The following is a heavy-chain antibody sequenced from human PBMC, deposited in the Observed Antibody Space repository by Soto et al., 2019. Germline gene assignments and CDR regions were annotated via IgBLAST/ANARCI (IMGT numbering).Heavy chain of an antibody. CDR3: ARAKEVKSFWSGYYVDY. V-gene: IGHV4-34*01. CDR1: GGSFSGYY. D-gene: IGHD3-3*01. Sequence: PSETLSLTCAVYGGSFSGYYWSWIRQPPGKGLEWIGEINHSGSTNYNPSLKSRVTISVDTSKNQFSLKLSSVTAADTAVYYCARAKEVKSFWSGYYVDYWGQGTLVTVSS. CDR2: INHSGST. J-gene: IGHJ4*02.